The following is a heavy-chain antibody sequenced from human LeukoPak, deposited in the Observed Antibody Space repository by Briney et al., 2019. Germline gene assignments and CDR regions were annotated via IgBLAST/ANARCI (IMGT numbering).Heavy chain of an antibody. D-gene: IGHD5-12*01. CDR2: ISGSGGST. CDR1: GFTFSSYA. J-gene: IGHJ3*02. Sequence: GGSLRLSCAASGFTFSSYAMSWVRQAPGKGLEWVSAISGSGGSTYYADSVKGRFTISRDNSKNTLYLQMSSLRVEDTAIYYCAKGASGYDAFDIWGQGTMVTVSS. CDR3: AKGASGYDAFDI. V-gene: IGHV3-23*01.